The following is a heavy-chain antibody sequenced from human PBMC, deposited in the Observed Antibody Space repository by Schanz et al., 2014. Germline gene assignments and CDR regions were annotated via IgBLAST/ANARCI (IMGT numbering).Heavy chain of an antibody. D-gene: IGHD3-9*01. CDR1: GFTFSNYS. CDR2: ISSTSSYI. CDR3: ATGKGDILTGRY. V-gene: IGHV3-21*04. J-gene: IGHJ4*02. Sequence: EVQLVESGGGLVKPGGSLRLSCAASGFTFSNYSMNWVRQAPGKGLEWVSSISSTSSYIFYTDSVKGRFTISRDNAKNSLYLQMNSLRAEDTAVYYCATGKGDILTGRYWGQGTLVTVSS.